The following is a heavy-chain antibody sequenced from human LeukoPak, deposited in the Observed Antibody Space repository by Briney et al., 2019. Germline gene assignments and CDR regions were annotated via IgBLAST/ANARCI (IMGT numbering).Heavy chain of an antibody. V-gene: IGHV1-46*01. J-gene: IGHJ4*02. CDR1: GYSFTSNY. CDR2: IYPRDGST. Sequence: ASVTVSCTASGYSFTSNYIHWVRQAPEQGLEWMGMIYPRDGSTSYAQKFQGRVTVTRDTSTSTVHMELSGLRSEDTAVYYCARDQEAFDYWGQGTLVTVSS. CDR3: ARDQEAFDY.